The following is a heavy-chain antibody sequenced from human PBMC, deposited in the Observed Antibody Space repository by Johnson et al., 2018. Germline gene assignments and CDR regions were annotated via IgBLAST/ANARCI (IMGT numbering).Heavy chain of an antibody. D-gene: IGHD3-16*01. V-gene: IGHV3-23*04. CDR3: AKVRTYDYIWGS. Sequence: VQLVQSGGGVVQPGRSLRLSCTASGFPFSNYAMPWVRQTPGKGLEWVSAISGRGGDTYYADSVKGRFTISRDNSQNTLYLQMNSLRAEDTAIYYCAKVRTYDYIWGSWGQGTLVTVSS. CDR2: ISGRGGDT. J-gene: IGHJ4*02. CDR1: GFPFSNYA.